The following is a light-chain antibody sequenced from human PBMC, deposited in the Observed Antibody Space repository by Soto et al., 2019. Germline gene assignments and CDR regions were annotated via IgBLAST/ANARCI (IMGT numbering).Light chain of an antibody. J-gene: IGKJ1*01. CDR3: QQYNNWPRT. CDR2: GAS. Sequence: EIVMTQSQATLSVSPGERATLSCRASQSVIGNLAWYQQKPGQAPRLLIYGASTRATGIPARFSGSGSGTEFTLTISSLQSEDFAVYYCQQYNNWPRTFGQGTKVEIK. V-gene: IGKV3-15*01. CDR1: QSVIGN.